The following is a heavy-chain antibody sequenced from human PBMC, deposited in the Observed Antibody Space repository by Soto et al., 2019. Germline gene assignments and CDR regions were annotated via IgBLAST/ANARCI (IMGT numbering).Heavy chain of an antibody. CDR2: ISSSGSTI. D-gene: IGHD3-22*01. J-gene: IGHJ4*02. Sequence: EVQLVESGGGLVQPGGSLRLSCAASGFTFSSYEMNWVRQAPGKGLEWVSYISSSGSTIYYADSVKGRFTISRDNAKNSLYLQMNSLRAEDTAVYYCAKGLTSWDSSGYYFDYWGQGTLVTVSS. CDR3: AKGLTSWDSSGYYFDY. CDR1: GFTFSSYE. V-gene: IGHV3-48*03.